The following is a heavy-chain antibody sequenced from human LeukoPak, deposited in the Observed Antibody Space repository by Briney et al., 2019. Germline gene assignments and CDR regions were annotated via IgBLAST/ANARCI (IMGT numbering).Heavy chain of an antibody. D-gene: IGHD6-19*01. Sequence: PGGPLRLSCAASGFTFDDYVLHWVRQAPGKGLEWVSLFSGDGGSTFYADSVKGRFTISRDNSRISLFLQMNSLRTEDTALYFCAKSFTTGWAAADYWGQGTLVTVSS. CDR3: AKSFTTGWAAADY. CDR1: GFTFDDYV. CDR2: FSGDGGST. V-gene: IGHV3-43*02. J-gene: IGHJ4*02.